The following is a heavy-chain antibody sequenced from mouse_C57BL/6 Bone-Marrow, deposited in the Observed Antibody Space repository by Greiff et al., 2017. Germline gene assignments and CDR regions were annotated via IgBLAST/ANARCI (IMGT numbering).Heavy chain of an antibody. CDR3: ATSYYYGYFDY. J-gene: IGHJ2*01. Sequence: VQLQQPGAELVMPGASVKLFCKASGYTFTSYWMHWVKQRPGQGLEWIGEIDPSDSSTNYNQKFKGKSTLTVDKSSSTAYMQLSRLTSEDSAVYYCATSYYYGYFDYWGQGTTLTVSS. D-gene: IGHD1-1*01. CDR1: GYTFTSYW. V-gene: IGHV1-69*01. CDR2: IDPSDSST.